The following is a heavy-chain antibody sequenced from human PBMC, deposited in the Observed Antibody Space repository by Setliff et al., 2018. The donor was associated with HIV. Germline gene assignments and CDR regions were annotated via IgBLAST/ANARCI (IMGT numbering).Heavy chain of an antibody. CDR1: GGSIGTTTYY. V-gene: IGHV4-39*01. Sequence: PSETLSLTCAVSGGSIGTTTYYWGWIRQPPGKGLEWIGSTYYNGITYYNPSLKGRFTISVDTSKNQFSLKVTSVTAADTAVYYCARRIFHSSFPSFDSWGQGTLVTVSS. CDR2: TYYNGIT. J-gene: IGHJ4*02. CDR3: ARRIFHSSFPSFDS. D-gene: IGHD2-15*01.